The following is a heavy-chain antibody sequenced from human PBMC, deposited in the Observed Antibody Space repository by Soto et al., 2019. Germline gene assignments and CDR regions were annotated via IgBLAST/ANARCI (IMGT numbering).Heavy chain of an antibody. J-gene: IGHJ4*02. D-gene: IGHD3-10*01. CDR2: VNPILSMS. Sequence: QVQLVQSGAEVKRPGSSVKVSCKASGDTFSFYSINWVRQAPGLGLEWMGRVNPILSMSNYAQRFQGRVTMTADKSTSTAYRELRGLRSEDTAMYYCATSYGSGYRAFDYWGQGALVTVSS. V-gene: IGHV1-69*04. CDR1: GDTFSFYS. CDR3: ATSYGSGYRAFDY.